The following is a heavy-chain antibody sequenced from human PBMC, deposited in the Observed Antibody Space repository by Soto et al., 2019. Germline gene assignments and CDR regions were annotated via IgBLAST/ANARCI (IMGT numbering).Heavy chain of an antibody. V-gene: IGHV1-8*01. D-gene: IGHD2-21*02. CDR1: GYIFTSYD. J-gene: IGHJ1*01. CDR3: ARGILPTFSGGDCRSDDYFPH. Sequence: QVQLVHSGAEVKKPGASVKVSCKASGYIFTSYDINWVRQATGQGLEWMGWMSPDSGSTGYAQKFQGRVTMTRDTSLNTAYMGLSSLKFVTTAVYYCARGILPTFSGGDCRSDDYFPHWGQGPLVPVSS. CDR2: MSPDSGST.